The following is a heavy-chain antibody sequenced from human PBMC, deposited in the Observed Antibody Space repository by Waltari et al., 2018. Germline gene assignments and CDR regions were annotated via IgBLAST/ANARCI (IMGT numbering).Heavy chain of an antibody. V-gene: IGHV5-51*01. CDR2: IETGDSAT. D-gene: IGHD3-10*01. CDR1: GYSFTSYW. J-gene: IGHJ4*02. Sequence: EMQRAQSGAAVKLLGESLKISCKGSGYSFTSYWIGWVRQMRGKGLEWMVIIETGDSATRYTPSFKGQVTISADRSISAAYLQWSSLKASDAAMYDCARRRGDYWGQGSLVTVSS. CDR3: ARRRGDY.